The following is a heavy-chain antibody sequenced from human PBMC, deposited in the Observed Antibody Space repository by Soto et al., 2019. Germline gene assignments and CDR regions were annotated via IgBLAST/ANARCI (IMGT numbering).Heavy chain of an antibody. CDR1: GGTFSSYT. CDR3: ARETYYDILTCYVPLQYFDY. D-gene: IGHD3-9*01. V-gene: IGHV1-69*08. Sequence: QVQLVQSGAEVKKPGSSVKVSCKASGGTFSSYTISWVRQAPGQGLEWMGRIIPILGIANYAQKFQGRVTITADKSTSTAYMELSSLRSEDTAVYYCARETYYDILTCYVPLQYFDYWGQGTLVTVSS. J-gene: IGHJ4*02. CDR2: IIPILGIA.